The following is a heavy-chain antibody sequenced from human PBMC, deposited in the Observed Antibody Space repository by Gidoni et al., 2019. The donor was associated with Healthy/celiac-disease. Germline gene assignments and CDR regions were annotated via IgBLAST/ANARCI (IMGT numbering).Heavy chain of an antibody. D-gene: IGHD2-2*01. Sequence: QVQLQESGPGLVKPSQTLSLTCTVSGGSISSGGYYWSWIPQHPGKGLEWIGYIYYSGSTYYNPSLKSRVTISVDTSKNQFSLKLSSVTAADTAVYYCARGIVVVPAAMDWFDPWGQGTLVTVSS. J-gene: IGHJ5*02. CDR1: GGSISSGGYY. CDR2: IYYSGST. V-gene: IGHV4-31*03. CDR3: ARGIVVVPAAMDWFDP.